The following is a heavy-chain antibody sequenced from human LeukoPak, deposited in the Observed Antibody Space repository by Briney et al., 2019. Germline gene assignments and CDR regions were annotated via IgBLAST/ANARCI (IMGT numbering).Heavy chain of an antibody. V-gene: IGHV3-30*03. CDR1: GFTFSSYG. J-gene: IGHJ4*02. CDR2: ISYDGSNK. CDR3: ARELPPVVTYYFDY. D-gene: IGHD3-22*01. Sequence: PGRSLRLSCAASGFTFSSYGMHWVRQAPGKGLEWVAVISYDGSNKYYADSVKGRFTISRDNSKNTLYLQMNSLRAEDTAVYYCARELPPVVTYYFDYWAREPWSPSPQ.